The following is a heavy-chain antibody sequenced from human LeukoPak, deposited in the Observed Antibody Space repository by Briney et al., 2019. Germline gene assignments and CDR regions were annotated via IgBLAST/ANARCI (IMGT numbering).Heavy chain of an antibody. D-gene: IGHD3-16*02. CDR1: GYTFTGYY. CDR2: INPNSGGT. Sequence: GASVKVSCKASGYTFTGYYMHWVRQAPGQGLEWMGRINPNSGGTNYAQKFQGRVTMTRDTSISTAYMELSRLRSDDTAVYYCARDREITFGGVIAYYYYYMGVWGKGTTVTVSS. CDR3: ARDREITFGGVIAYYYYYMGV. V-gene: IGHV1-2*06. J-gene: IGHJ6*03.